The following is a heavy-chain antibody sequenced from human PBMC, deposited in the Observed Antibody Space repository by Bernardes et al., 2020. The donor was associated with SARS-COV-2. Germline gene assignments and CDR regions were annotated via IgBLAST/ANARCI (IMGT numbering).Heavy chain of an antibody. V-gene: IGHV1-2*02. CDR3: ALPPTNYDRYGMDL. J-gene: IGHJ6*02. CDR2: INPNSGGT. CDR1: GYTFTGYY. Sequence: ASVKVSGKASGYTFTGYYIHWVRQAPGQGLEWMGWINPNSGGTNYAQKFQGRVTMTRDTSISTAYMELSRLRSDDTAVYYCALPPTNYDRYGMDLWGQGTTVTVSS. D-gene: IGHD3-22*01.